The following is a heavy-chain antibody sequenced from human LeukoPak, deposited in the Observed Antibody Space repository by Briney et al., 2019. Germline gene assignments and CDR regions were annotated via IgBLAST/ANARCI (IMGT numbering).Heavy chain of an antibody. CDR3: ARALRYFDWYSYYFDY. D-gene: IGHD3-9*01. V-gene: IGHV1-2*06. J-gene: IGHJ4*02. Sequence: EASVKVSCKASGYTFTGDYMHWVRQAPGQGLEWMGRINPNSGGTNYAQKFQGRVTMTRDTSISTAYMELSRLRSDDTAVYYCARALRYFDWYSYYFDYWGQGTLVTVSS. CDR1: GYTFTGDY. CDR2: INPNSGGT.